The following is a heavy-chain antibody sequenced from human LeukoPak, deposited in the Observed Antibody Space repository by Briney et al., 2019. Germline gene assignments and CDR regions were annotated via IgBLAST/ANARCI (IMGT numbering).Heavy chain of an antibody. J-gene: IGHJ2*01. CDR1: GFTFSTYA. CDR3: AKDLDSHYARYFDL. V-gene: IGHV3-23*01. D-gene: IGHD4-11*01. Sequence: GGSLRLSRAASGFTFSTYAMSWVRQAPGKGLEWVSTISGSGGSTYYADSVKGRFTISRDNSKSTLYLQMNSLRAEDTAVYYCAKDLDSHYARYFDLWGRGTLVTVSS. CDR2: ISGSGGST.